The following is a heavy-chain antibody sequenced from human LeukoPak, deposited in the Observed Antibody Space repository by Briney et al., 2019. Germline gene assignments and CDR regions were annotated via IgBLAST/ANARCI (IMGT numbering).Heavy chain of an antibody. Sequence: GASVKVSCKASGYNFSGYYMHWVRQAPGQGLEWMRRINPNSGGTNYAQKFQGRVTMTRDTSISTAYMELTRLTSDDTAVYYCARERAVQGYCSGGRCYINDYWGQGTLVTVSS. V-gene: IGHV1-2*06. CDR2: INPNSGGT. CDR3: ARERAVQGYCSGGRCYINDY. CDR1: GYNFSGYY. D-gene: IGHD2-15*01. J-gene: IGHJ4*02.